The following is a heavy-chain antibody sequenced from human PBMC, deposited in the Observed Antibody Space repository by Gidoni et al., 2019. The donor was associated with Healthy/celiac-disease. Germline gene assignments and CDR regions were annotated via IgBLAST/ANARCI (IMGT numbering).Heavy chain of an antibody. D-gene: IGHD3-22*01. J-gene: IGHJ5*02. CDR3: ARYYYDSSGYPVLSSPFDP. CDR2: IYYSGST. V-gene: IGHV4-39*07. CDR1: GGSISSSSYY. Sequence: QLQLQESGPGLVKPSETLSLTCTVSGGSISSSSYYWGWIRQPPGKGLEWIGSIYYSGSTYYNPSLKSRVTISVDTSKNQFSLKLSSVTAADTAVYYCARYYYDSSGYPVLSSPFDPWGQGTLVTVSS.